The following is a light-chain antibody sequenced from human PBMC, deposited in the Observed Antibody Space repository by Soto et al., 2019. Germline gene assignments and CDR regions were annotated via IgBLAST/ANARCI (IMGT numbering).Light chain of an antibody. CDR1: SSDVGGYNF. Sequence: QSALTQPASVSGSPGQSITISCTGTSSDVGGYNFVSWYQQHPGKAPKVMIYDVSDRPSGVSDRFSGSKSGNTASLTISGLQADDEAHYYCTSYTTSSTVVFGGGTKLTVL. J-gene: IGLJ2*01. V-gene: IGLV2-14*03. CDR3: TSYTTSSTVV. CDR2: DVS.